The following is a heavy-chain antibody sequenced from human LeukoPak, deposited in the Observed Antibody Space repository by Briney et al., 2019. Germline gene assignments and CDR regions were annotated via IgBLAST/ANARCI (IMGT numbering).Heavy chain of an antibody. CDR3: ARESRPTVTSWGVYYYMDV. D-gene: IGHD2-2*01. V-gene: IGHV4-31*03. Sequence: SETLSLSCTVSGDSISSGGYYWSWIRQHPGKGLECIGYIYYSGSTYYNPSLKRRVTISVDTSTHQFSLKLSSVTAADTAVYYCARESRPTVTSWGVYYYMDVWGKGTTVTVSS. CDR1: GDSISSGGYY. J-gene: IGHJ6*03. CDR2: IYYSGST.